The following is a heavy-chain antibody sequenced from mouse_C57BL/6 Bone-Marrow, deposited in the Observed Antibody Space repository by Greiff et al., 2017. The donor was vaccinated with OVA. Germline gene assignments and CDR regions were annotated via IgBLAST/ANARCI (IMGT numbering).Heavy chain of an antibody. D-gene: IGHD2-4*01. CDR3: ARVYYDYDGWYFDV. V-gene: IGHV8-8*01. J-gene: IGHJ1*03. CDR2: IWWDDDK. Sequence: QVSLKVSGPGILQPSQTLSLTCSFSGFSLSTFGMGVGWIRQPSGKGLEWLAHIWWDDDKYYNPALKSRLTISKDTSKNQVFLKIANVDTADTATYYCARVYYDYDGWYFDVWGTGTTVTVSS. CDR1: GFSLSTFGMG.